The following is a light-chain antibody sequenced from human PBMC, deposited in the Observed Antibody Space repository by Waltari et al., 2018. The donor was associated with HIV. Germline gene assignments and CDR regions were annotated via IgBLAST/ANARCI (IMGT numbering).Light chain of an antibody. V-gene: IGLV1-47*01. CDR2: RNN. CDR1: TSNVGNNY. CDR3: AVWDDRLSGRL. J-gene: IGLJ2*01. Sequence: QSVLAQPRSVSGTPGQTVNISCSGSTSNVGNNYVNWYQQVTGVAPKLLIYRNNQRPSGVPDRFSGSKSGTSASLAISGLRTEDEAEYYCAVWDDRLSGRLFGGGTKVTVL.